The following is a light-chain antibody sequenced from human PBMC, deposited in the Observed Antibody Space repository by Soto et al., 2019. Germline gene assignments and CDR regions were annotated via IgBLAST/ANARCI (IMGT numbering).Light chain of an antibody. CDR3: QQYNSYSRT. CDR1: QSISIW. V-gene: IGKV1-5*03. Sequence: DIQMTQSPSTLSASVGDRVTITCRASQSISIWLAWYQQKPGRAPKFLIYKASDLENGVPSRFSGSGSGTEFALTISSLQPDDFATYYCQQYNSYSRTFGQGTKVDIK. CDR2: KAS. J-gene: IGKJ1*01.